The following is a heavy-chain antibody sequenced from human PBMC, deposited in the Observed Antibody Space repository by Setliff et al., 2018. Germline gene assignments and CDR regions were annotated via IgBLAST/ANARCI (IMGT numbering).Heavy chain of an antibody. CDR3: GRGFSRIEGWGNWFDP. J-gene: IGHJ5*02. D-gene: IGHD2-15*01. V-gene: IGHV4-39*01. CDR1: GGSVSNSGFF. CDR2: IYDSGSS. Sequence: SETLSLTCTVSGGSVSNSGFFWGWLRQAPGKGLEWIGNIYDSGSSNYNASLKSRLIITRDTSKNQISLKLTSVTAADTAVYYCGRGFSRIEGWGNWFDPWGQGILATVSS.